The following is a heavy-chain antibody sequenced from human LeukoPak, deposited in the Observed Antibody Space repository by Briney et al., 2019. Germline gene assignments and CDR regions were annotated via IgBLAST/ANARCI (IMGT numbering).Heavy chain of an antibody. J-gene: IGHJ4*02. Sequence: GGSLRLSCAASGFTFSSYDMHWVRQATGKGLEWVSSISSSSSYIYYADSVKGRFTISRDDAKNSLYLQMNSLRAEDTAVYYCASYGMTTNYWGQGTLVTVSS. V-gene: IGHV3-21*01. CDR1: GFTFSSYD. CDR2: ISSSSSYI. CDR3: ASYGMTTNY. D-gene: IGHD4-17*01.